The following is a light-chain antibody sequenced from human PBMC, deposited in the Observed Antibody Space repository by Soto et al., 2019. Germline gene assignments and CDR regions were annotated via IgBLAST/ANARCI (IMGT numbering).Light chain of an antibody. CDR1: SSDVGYYNH. V-gene: IGLV2-14*03. CDR3: SSYTTSSTYV. J-gene: IGLJ1*01. CDR2: DVS. Sequence: QSALTQPASVSGSPGQSITISCTGTSSDVGYYNHVSWYQQHPGKAPKLKIYDVSNRPSGVSNRFSGSKSGNTASLTISGLQPEDEADYYCSSYTTSSTYVFGTGTNLTVL.